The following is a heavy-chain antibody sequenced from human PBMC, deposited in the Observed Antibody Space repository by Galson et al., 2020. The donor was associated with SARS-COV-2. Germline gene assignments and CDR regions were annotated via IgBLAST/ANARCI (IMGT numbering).Heavy chain of an antibody. Sequence: SDPTPVKPTQTIQLTCTFSGFSLRPSGLSVSWLRQHPGKALEWLARIDWDDAKYYSTSLKTRLTISKDTAKHQVVLTMTNMDPVDTATYYCARMVVRGVTYDYWGQGTLVTVSS. J-gene: IGHJ4*02. CDR2: IDWDDAK. D-gene: IGHD3-10*01. CDR1: GFSLRPSGLS. CDR3: ARMVVRGVTYDY. V-gene: IGHV2-70*11.